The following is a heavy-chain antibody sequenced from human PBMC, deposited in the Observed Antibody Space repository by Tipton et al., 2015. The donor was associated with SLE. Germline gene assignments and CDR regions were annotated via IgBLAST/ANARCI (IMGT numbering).Heavy chain of an antibody. CDR3: ASGRLRFREWLSPLGY. J-gene: IGHJ4*02. Sequence: LSLTCAVYGGSFSGYYWTWIRQTPGKGLEWISFITSGSTTIFYADSVKGRFTISRDNAKNSLYLQMNSLRIEDTAMYYCASGRLRFREWLSPLGYWGQGTLVTVSS. CDR1: GGSFSGYY. D-gene: IGHD3-3*01. V-gene: IGHV3-11*01. CDR2: ITSGSTTI.